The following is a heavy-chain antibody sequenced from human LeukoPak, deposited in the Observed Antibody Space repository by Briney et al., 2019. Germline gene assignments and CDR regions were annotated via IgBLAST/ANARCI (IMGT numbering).Heavy chain of an antibody. CDR1: GYSISSGYY. D-gene: IGHD6-6*01. Sequence: SETLSLTCAVSGYSISSGYYWGWIRQPPGKGLEWIGSIYHSGSTYYNPSLKSRVTISVDTSKNQFSLKLSSVTAADTAVYYCARVLGSSHIDYWGQGTLVTVSS. V-gene: IGHV4-38-2*01. CDR3: ARVLGSSHIDY. CDR2: IYHSGST. J-gene: IGHJ4*02.